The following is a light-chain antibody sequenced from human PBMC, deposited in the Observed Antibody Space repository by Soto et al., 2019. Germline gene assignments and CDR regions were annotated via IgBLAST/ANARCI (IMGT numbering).Light chain of an antibody. CDR3: SSWDDHLDPVV. CDR1: SSNIGSNT. CDR2: TND. V-gene: IGLV1-44*01. J-gene: IGLJ1*01. Sequence: QSLLAQPPSASGTPGQRVTISCSGSSSNIGSNTVNWYQQLPGTAPKLLIYTNDQRPSGVPDRFSGSRSGTSASLAISGLQFEDEADYHCSSWDDHLDPVVLGDGTKVTVL.